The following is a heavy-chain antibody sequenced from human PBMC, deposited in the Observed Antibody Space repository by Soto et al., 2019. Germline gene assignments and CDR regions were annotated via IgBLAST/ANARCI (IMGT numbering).Heavy chain of an antibody. J-gene: IGHJ4*02. CDR2: INPNSGGT. V-gene: IGHV1-2*02. CDR1: GYTFTGYY. CDR3: ARDDPYRSSSTAFDY. D-gene: IGHD6-6*01. Sequence: ASVKVSCKASGYTFTGYYMHWVRQAPGQGLGWMGWINPNSGGTNYAQKFQGRVTMTRDTSISTAYMELSRLRSDDTAVYYCARDDPYRSSSTAFDYWGQGTLVTVSS.